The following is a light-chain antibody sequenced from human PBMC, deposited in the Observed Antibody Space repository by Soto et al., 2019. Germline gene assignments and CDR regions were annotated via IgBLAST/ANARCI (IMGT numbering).Light chain of an antibody. CDR3: QQYNNWPPYT. CDR1: QSVTNN. J-gene: IGKJ2*01. CDR2: GAS. Sequence: EVVMTQSPATLSVSPGERATVSCRASQSVTNNLAWYQQKPGQAPRLLIYGASTRATGIPDRFRGSGFGTQFTLTISSPQSEDFAIYYCQQYNNWPPYTFGQGTKLEI. V-gene: IGKV3-15*01.